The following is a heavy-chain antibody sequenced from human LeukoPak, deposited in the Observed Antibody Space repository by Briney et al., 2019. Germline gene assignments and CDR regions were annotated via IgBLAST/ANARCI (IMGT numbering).Heavy chain of an antibody. CDR1: GYTFTSYY. V-gene: IGHV1-46*01. Sequence: ASVKVSCKASGYTFTSYYMHWVRQAPGQGLEWMGIINPSGGSTSYAQKFQGRVTMTRDTSTSTVYMELSSPRPEDTAVYYCARRQLWGSWVDYWGQGTLVTVSS. CDR2: INPSGGST. J-gene: IGHJ4*02. D-gene: IGHD5-18*01. CDR3: ARRQLWGSWVDY.